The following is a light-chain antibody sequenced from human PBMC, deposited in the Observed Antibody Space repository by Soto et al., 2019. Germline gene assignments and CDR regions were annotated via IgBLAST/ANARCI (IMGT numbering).Light chain of an antibody. CDR3: QQFVTSTWT. V-gene: IGKV3-20*01. J-gene: IGKJ1*01. CDR1: QSVSSSH. Sequence: EIVLTQSPGTLSLSPGERATLSCRASQSVSSSHLAWYYQKPGQAPRLLIYGASSRATGIPDRFSGSGSGTDVTLTISRLEPEDFAVYYCQQFVTSTWTFGQGTKVEIK. CDR2: GAS.